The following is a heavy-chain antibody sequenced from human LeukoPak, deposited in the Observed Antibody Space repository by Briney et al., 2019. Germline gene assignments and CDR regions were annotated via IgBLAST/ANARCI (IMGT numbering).Heavy chain of an antibody. D-gene: IGHD4-11*01. CDR1: GFTFSGSG. CDR2: ISYDGTSK. Sequence: PGTSLRLSCAASGFTFSGSGMHWVRQAPGKGLEWVATISYDGTSKYYAGSVKGRFTFSRDKSKNTLYLQMNSLTAEDTAVYYCATTLTTYLDYWGHGTLVTVSS. V-gene: IGHV3-30*03. J-gene: IGHJ4*01. CDR3: ATTLTTYLDY.